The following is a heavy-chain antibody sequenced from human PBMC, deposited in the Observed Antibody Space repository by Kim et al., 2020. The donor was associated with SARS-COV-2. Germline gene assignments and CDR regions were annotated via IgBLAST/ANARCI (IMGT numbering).Heavy chain of an antibody. V-gene: IGHV3-9*01. J-gene: IGHJ6*03. D-gene: IGHD2-2*01. Sequence: SVKGRFTISGDNAKNSLYLQMNSLRAEDTALYYCAKGYCSSTSCSYYMDVWGKGTTVTVSS. CDR3: AKGYCSSTSCSYYMDV.